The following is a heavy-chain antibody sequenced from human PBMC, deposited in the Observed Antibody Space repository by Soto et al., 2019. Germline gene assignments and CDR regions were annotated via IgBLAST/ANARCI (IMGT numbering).Heavy chain of an antibody. J-gene: IGHJ3*02. CDR2: IWSDGSNK. CDR1: GFTFSSYG. V-gene: IGHV3-33*01. Sequence: GVSLRLSCAASGFTFSSYGMHWVRQAPGKGLERVAVIWSDGSNKYYADSVKGRFTISRDNSKNTLYLQMNSLRAEDTAVYYCARAADSSGYFAFDIWGRRRMVTVSS. D-gene: IGHD3-22*01. CDR3: ARAADSSGYFAFDI.